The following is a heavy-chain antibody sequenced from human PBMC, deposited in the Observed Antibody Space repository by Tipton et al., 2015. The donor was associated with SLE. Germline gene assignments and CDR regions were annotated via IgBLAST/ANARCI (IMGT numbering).Heavy chain of an antibody. CDR2: IYHSGST. CDR3: ARDQGDLYYYYYMDV. Sequence: TLSLTCTVSGGSISSSSYYWGWIRQPPGKGLEWIGSIYHSGSTNYNPSLKSRVTISVDKSKNQFSLKLSSVTAADTAVYYCARDQGDLYYYYYMDVWGKGTTVTVSS. CDR1: GGSISSSSYY. J-gene: IGHJ6*03. V-gene: IGHV4-39*07. D-gene: IGHD3-10*01.